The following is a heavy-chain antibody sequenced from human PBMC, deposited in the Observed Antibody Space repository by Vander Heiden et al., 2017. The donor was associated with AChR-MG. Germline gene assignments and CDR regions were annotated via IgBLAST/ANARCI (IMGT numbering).Heavy chain of an antibody. J-gene: IGHJ3*02. CDR2: IYYSGST. D-gene: IGHD2-21*02. CDR1: GGSISSYY. Sequence: QVQLQESVPGLVTPSETLSLTCTVSGGSISSYYWSWIRQPPGKGLEWSGYIYYSGSTNYNPSLKSRVTISVDTSKNQFSLKLSSVTAADTAVYYCAREVTVVTPEAFDIWGQGTMVTVSS. CDR3: AREVTVVTPEAFDI. V-gene: IGHV4-59*01.